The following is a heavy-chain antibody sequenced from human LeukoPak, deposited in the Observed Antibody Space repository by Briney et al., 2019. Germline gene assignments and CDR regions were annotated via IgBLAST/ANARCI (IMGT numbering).Heavy chain of an antibody. J-gene: IGHJ4*02. Sequence: GASLRLSCAASGFTFSSYAMSWVRQAPGKGLEWVSAIRGSGGSTYYADSVKGRFTISRDNSKNTLYLQMNSLRAEDTAVYYCAKVAGAVADEGDFDYWGQGTLVTVSS. CDR3: AKVAGAVADEGDFDY. D-gene: IGHD6-19*01. CDR1: GFTFSSYA. V-gene: IGHV3-23*01. CDR2: IRGSGGST.